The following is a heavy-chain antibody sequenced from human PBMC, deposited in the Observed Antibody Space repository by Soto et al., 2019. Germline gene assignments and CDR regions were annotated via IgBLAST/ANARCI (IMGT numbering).Heavy chain of an antibody. D-gene: IGHD5-12*01. CDR3: AKWTYLDF. CDR1: RFSFAGFA. J-gene: IGHJ4*02. CDR2: IVGSDAKT. V-gene: IGHV3-23*02. Sequence: PWVSLRLSCTTSRFSFAGFALTWGRQPPRQGRESLATIVGSDAKTHYGESVKRRFSISRDTSRNPVYLQMNNLRADDTAIDSCAKWTYLDFWGPGTRVTVAT.